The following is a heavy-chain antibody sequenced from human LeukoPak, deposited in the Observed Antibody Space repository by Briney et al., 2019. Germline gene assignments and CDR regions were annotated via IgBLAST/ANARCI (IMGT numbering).Heavy chain of an antibody. D-gene: IGHD1-26*01. V-gene: IGHV3-43*01. CDR3: ATNAFAGANDYYYMDV. J-gene: IGHJ6*03. CDR2: ISWDGGST. CDR1: GFTFDDYT. Sequence: QPGGSLRLSCAASGFTFDDYTMHWVRQAPGKGLEWVSLISWDGGSTYYADSVKGRFTISRDNSKNSLYLQMNSLRTEDTALYYCATNAFAGANDYYYMDVWGKGTTVTVSS.